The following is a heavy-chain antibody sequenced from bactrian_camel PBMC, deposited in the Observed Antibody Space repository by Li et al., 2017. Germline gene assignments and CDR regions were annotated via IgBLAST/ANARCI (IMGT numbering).Heavy chain of an antibody. J-gene: IGHJ6*01. D-gene: IGHD6*01. CDR1: GFTFSNYY. CDR2: LITESGGT. V-gene: IGHV3S28*01. CDR3: ATGRGSDGSWLGF. Sequence: VQPGGSLRLSCAASGFTFSNYYLTWVRQAPGKELEWVSLITESGGTTYAESVVGRFTISRDNAKNTVYLQLNNLETEDTSIYYCATGRGSDGSWLGFWGQGTQVTVS.